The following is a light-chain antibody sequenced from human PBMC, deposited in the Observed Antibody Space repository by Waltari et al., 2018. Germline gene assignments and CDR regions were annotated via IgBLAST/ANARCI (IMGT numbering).Light chain of an antibody. CDR1: QSVYHAY. V-gene: IGKV3-20*01. J-gene: IGKJ3*01. Sequence: TVLTQSPGTLSLSPGERATLSCRASQSVYHAYLACYQQKPGQPPRLLMYGTSTRATGIPDRFSGSGSGTDFTLTISRLEPEDFSVYYCQQYGGSQGGFTFGPGTKVDIK. CDR3: QQYGGSQGGFT. CDR2: GTS.